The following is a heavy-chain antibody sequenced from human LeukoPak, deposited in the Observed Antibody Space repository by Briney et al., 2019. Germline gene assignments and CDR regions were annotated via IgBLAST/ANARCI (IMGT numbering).Heavy chain of an antibody. Sequence: EPGGSLRLSCAASGFTFSNYGMNWVRQAPGKGLEWVANIKQDGSEKYYVDSVKGRFTISRDNAKNSLYLQMNSLRSEDTAVYYCARVAHMVRGAMYYFDYWGQGTLVTVSS. J-gene: IGHJ4*02. CDR3: ARVAHMVRGAMYYFDY. V-gene: IGHV3-7*03. CDR2: IKQDGSEK. CDR1: GFTFSNYG. D-gene: IGHD3-10*01.